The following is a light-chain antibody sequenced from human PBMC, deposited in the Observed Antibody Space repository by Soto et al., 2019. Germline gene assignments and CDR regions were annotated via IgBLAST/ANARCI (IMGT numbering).Light chain of an antibody. V-gene: IGLV2-14*01. J-gene: IGLJ1*01. CDR3: TTCDDSFRRL. CDR2: GDS. CDR1: SSVNSSYHF. Sequence: GITQPASVSWIPGPSIANSCTGSSSVNSSYHFVYWYQQLPGTAPKLIIYGDSERPSGVPNRFSGSKSGNSASLAICGLQAEDEADYYCTTCDDSFRRLFGGGTKVTVL.